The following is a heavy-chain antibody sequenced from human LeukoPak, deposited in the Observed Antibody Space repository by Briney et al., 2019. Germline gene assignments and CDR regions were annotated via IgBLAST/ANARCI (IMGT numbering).Heavy chain of an antibody. CDR2: ISSSSSYI. CDR3: ATGEYDFWSGYYITNFDY. Sequence: GGSLRLSCAASGFTFSSYSMNWARQAPGKGLEWVSSISSSSSYIYYADSVKGRFTISRDNAKNSLYLQMNSLRAEDTAVYYCATGEYDFWSGYYITNFDYWGQGTLVTVSS. CDR1: GFTFSSYS. V-gene: IGHV3-21*01. D-gene: IGHD3-3*01. J-gene: IGHJ4*02.